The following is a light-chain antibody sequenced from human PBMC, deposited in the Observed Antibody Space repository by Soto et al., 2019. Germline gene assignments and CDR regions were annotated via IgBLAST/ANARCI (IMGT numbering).Light chain of an antibody. V-gene: IGKV3-11*01. CDR1: HSVSRK. J-gene: IGKJ4*01. CDR2: DGT. CDR3: QQRCNRYLT. Sequence: EMVMTQSPAILSVSPGERATLSCRASHSVSRKLVAYQQSPGRAPSLLIYDGTNRATGITASISGSRSGTAVSTTISSRVQADYAVYYCQQRCNRYLTFGGGTKVDIK.